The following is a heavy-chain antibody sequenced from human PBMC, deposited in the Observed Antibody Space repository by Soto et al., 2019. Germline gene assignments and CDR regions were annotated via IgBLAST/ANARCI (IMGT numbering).Heavy chain of an antibody. D-gene: IGHD2-21*01. J-gene: IGHJ1*01. CDR3: AKEAHLLAEYFQH. V-gene: IGHV3-30*18. Sequence: QVQLVESGGGVVQPGRSLRLSCAASGFTFSSYGMHWVRQAPGKGLEWVEVISYDGSNKYYADSVKGRFTISRDNSKTTLYRQMNSLRAEDTAVYYFAKEAHLLAEYFQHGGRGALVTVAS. CDR2: ISYDGSNK. CDR1: GFTFSSYG.